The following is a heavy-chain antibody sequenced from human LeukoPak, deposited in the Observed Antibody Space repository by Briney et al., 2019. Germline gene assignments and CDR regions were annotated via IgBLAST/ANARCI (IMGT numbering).Heavy chain of an antibody. J-gene: IGHJ6*02. CDR3: ARDKHNWNDYYYGMDV. V-gene: IGHV1-18*01. D-gene: IGHD1-1*01. Sequence: ASVKVSCKASGYTFTSYAMNWVRQAPGQGLEWMGWISAYNGNTDYAQKLQGRVTMTTDTSTSTAYMELRSLISDDTAVYYCARDKHNWNDYYYGMDVWGQGTTVTVSS. CDR2: ISAYNGNT. CDR1: GYTFTSYA.